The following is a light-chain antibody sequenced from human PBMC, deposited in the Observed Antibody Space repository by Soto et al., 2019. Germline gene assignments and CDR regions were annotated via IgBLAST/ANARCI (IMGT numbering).Light chain of an antibody. CDR3: QQYNSYST. J-gene: IGKJ1*01. V-gene: IGKV1-5*03. CDR1: QSISSW. Sequence: DIQMTQSPSTLSASVGDRVTITCRASQSISSWLAWYQQKPGKAPKLLIYKASSLEGVVPSRIGSSGSGTEFTLTISSLQPDDFATYYCQQYNSYSTFGQGTKVEIK. CDR2: KAS.